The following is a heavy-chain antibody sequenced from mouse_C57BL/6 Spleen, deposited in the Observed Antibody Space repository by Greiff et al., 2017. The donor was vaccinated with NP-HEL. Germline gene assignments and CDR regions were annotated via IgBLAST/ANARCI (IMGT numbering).Heavy chain of an antibody. Sequence: VQLQQSGPELVKPGASVKISCKASGYAFSSSWMNWVKQRPGKGLEWIGRIYPGDGATNYNGKFKGKATLTADKSSSTAYMQLSSLTSEDSAVYFCAREGLRQDWYFDVWGTGTTVTVSS. CDR3: AREGLRQDWYFDV. D-gene: IGHD2-4*01. CDR1: GYAFSSSW. V-gene: IGHV1-82*01. J-gene: IGHJ1*03. CDR2: IYPGDGAT.